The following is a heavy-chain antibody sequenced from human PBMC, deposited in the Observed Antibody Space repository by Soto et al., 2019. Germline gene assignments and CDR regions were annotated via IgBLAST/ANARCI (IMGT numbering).Heavy chain of an antibody. CDR2: IYYSGST. CDR1: GDSISTSTYY. D-gene: IGHD3-16*02. Sequence: SETLSLTCTVSGDSISTSTYYWGWIRQPPGKGLEWIGYIYYSGSTNYNPSLKSRVTISVDTSKNQFSLKLSSVTAADTAVYYCARGRGVWGSYRSLVNYGMDVWGQGTTVTVSS. CDR3: ARGRGVWGSYRSLVNYGMDV. J-gene: IGHJ6*02. V-gene: IGHV4-61*05.